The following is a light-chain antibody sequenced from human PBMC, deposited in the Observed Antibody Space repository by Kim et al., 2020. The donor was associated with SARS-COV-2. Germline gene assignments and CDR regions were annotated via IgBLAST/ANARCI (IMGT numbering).Light chain of an antibody. CDR3: QQRSNWPIT. V-gene: IGKV3-11*01. J-gene: IGKJ5*01. CDR2: DAY. Sequence: LAPGKRPTLPGRASKSVSSTLAWYQQKPGQAPRLLIYDAYKRATGIPARFSGSGSGTDFTLTISSLEPEDFAVYYCQQRSNWPITFGQGTRLEIK. CDR1: KSVSST.